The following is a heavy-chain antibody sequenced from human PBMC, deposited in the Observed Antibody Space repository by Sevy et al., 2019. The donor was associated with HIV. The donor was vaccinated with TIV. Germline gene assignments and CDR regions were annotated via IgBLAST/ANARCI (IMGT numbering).Heavy chain of an antibody. D-gene: IGHD3-16*01. Sequence: GGSLRLSCAASGFTFSSYGMHWVRQAPGKGLEWVAVISYDGSNKYYADSVKGRFTISRDNSKNTLYLQMNSLRAEDTAVYYCANDPHGGGYFDYWGQGTLVTVSS. CDR1: GFTFSSYG. CDR2: ISYDGSNK. J-gene: IGHJ4*02. CDR3: ANDPHGGGYFDY. V-gene: IGHV3-30*18.